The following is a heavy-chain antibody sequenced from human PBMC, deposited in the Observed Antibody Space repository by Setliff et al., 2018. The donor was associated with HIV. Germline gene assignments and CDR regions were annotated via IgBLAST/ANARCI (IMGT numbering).Heavy chain of an antibody. J-gene: IGHJ4*02. Sequence: PSETLSLTCAVSGGSITNFYWSWIRQPPGKGLEWIGYLYNSGSTKYNHSLKSRVTISIDMSKTQLSLNLNSVTAADTAVYYCARAPANYHDSSGFYYGGDYYFDFWGQGTLVTVSS. D-gene: IGHD3-22*01. CDR2: LYNSGST. CDR3: ARAPANYHDSSGFYYGGDYYFDF. V-gene: IGHV4-59*08. CDR1: GGSITNFY.